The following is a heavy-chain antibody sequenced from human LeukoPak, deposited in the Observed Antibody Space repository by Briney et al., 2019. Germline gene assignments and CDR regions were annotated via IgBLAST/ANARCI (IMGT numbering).Heavy chain of an antibody. V-gene: IGHV1-2*02. Sequence: ASVKVSCKASGYTFTRYQIHWVRQAPGQGLEWMGWIDPNTGGTNYAQQFQGRVTMTRDTSIDTAYMELSRLRSDDTAVYYCARDYYGSGSYSTDFWAQGTLVTVSS. CDR2: IDPNTGGT. J-gene: IGHJ4*02. D-gene: IGHD3-10*01. CDR3: ARDYYGSGSYSTDF. CDR1: GYTFTRYQ.